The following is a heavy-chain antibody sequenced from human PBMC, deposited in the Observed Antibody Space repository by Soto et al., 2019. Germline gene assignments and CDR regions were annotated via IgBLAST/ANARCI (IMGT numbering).Heavy chain of an antibody. V-gene: IGHV3-33*01. CDR1: GFTFGGYG. J-gene: IGHJ4*02. CDR2: ISYDGRNT. D-gene: IGHD3-10*01. CDR3: ARAKWHDGSGRVREFDY. Sequence: PGGSPRLSCAASGFTFGGYGMHWVRQAPGKGLEWAAAISYDGRNTYYADSVQGRFAISRDNSKNTMYLQMNSLRVEDTAVYYCARAKWHDGSGRVREFDYWGQGALVTVSS.